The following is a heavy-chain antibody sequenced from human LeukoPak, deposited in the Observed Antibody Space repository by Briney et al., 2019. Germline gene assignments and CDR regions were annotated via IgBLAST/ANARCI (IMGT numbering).Heavy chain of an antibody. CDR2: INHSGST. D-gene: IGHD3-3*01. J-gene: IGHJ4*02. V-gene: IGHV4-34*01. Sequence: SETLSLTCAVYGGSFSGYYWSWIRQPPGKGLEWIGEINHSGSTNYNPSLKSRLTMSIDTSKNQFSMKLTSVTAADTAVYYCARGRFTIFGVVISSGYYFDYWGQGTLVTVSS. CDR3: ARGRFTIFGVVISSGYYFDY. CDR1: GGSFSGYY.